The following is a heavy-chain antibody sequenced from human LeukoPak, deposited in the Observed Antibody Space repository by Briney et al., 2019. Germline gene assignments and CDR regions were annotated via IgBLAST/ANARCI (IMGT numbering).Heavy chain of an antibody. J-gene: IGHJ4*02. D-gene: IGHD6-13*01. CDR2: INHSGST. CDR3: AREGSSWYAVDY. V-gene: IGHV4-34*01. CDR1: VGSFSGYY. Sequence: PSETLSLTCAVYVGSFSGYYWSWIRQPPGKGLEWIGEINHSGSTNYNPSLKSRVTISVDTSKNQFSLKLSSVTAADTAVYYCAREGSSWYAVDYWGQGTLVTVSS.